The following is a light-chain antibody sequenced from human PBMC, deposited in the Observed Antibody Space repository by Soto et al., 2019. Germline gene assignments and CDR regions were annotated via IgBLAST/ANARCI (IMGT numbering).Light chain of an antibody. CDR3: QSYDSSLSGYV. Sequence: QSVLTQPPSVSGAPGQRVTISCTGSSSNIGAGYDVHWYQQLPGTAPKLLIYGNSNRTSGVPDRFSGSKSGTSASLAITGIQAEDEADYYCQSYDSSLSGYVFGTGTKVTVL. CDR2: GNS. V-gene: IGLV1-40*01. CDR1: SSNIGAGYD. J-gene: IGLJ1*01.